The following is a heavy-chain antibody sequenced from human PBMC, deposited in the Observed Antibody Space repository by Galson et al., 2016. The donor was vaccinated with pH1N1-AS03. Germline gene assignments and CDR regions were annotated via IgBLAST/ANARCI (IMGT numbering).Heavy chain of an antibody. V-gene: IGHV1-18*04. Sequence: SVKVSCKASGYSFPTYSFNWVRQASGQGLEWLGWISAYSGDTHYARKFQGRVTLTTDTSTSTAYMELRSLTSDDTAVYYCARAHYNADYVPDFWGQGTLVTVSS. CDR1: GYSFPTYS. D-gene: IGHD4-17*01. CDR3: ARAHYNADYVPDF. J-gene: IGHJ4*02. CDR2: ISAYSGDT.